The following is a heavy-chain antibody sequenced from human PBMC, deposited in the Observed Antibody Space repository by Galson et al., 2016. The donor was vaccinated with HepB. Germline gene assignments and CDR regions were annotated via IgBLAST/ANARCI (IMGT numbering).Heavy chain of an antibody. D-gene: IGHD2-15*01. Sequence: SLRLSCAASGFTFRDYYMSWIRQAPGKGLEWVSYISSSGNSIYNADSVRSRFTISRDNAMNSLSLQMNSLRVEDTAVYYCARLATGDLGNWYFDLWGRGSLVTVSS. J-gene: IGHJ2*01. V-gene: IGHV3-11*01. CDR1: GFTFRDYY. CDR2: ISSSGNSI. CDR3: ARLATGDLGNWYFDL.